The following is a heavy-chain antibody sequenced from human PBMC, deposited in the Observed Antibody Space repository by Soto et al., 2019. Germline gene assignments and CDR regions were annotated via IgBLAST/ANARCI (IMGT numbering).Heavy chain of an antibody. CDR2: VYATGTT. CDR3: VRDGSKSLRDWFDP. Sequence: SETLSLTCNVSGGSISKFYWAWIRKTAGNGLEWMGRVYATGTTDYNPSLRSRVAMSVDISKKTFSLRLRSVTGADSGVYYCVRDGSKSLRDWFDPWGQGILVTAPQ. J-gene: IGHJ5*02. V-gene: IGHV4-4*07. CDR1: GGSISKFY.